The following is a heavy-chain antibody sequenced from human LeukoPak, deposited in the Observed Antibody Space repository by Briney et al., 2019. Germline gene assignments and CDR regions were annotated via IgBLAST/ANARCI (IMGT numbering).Heavy chain of an antibody. J-gene: IGHJ4*02. D-gene: IGHD1-26*01. CDR3: AKKAQYNGNYPLDY. CDR1: GFTFNNNA. Sequence: GGSLRLSCAASGFTFNNNAMTWVRQAPGKGLEWVSALSGDSAYVYYADSVKGRFTISRDNSKNTLYLQMNSLRAEDTALYFCAKKAQYNGNYPLDYWGQGTLVTVSS. CDR2: LSGDSAYV. V-gene: IGHV3-23*01.